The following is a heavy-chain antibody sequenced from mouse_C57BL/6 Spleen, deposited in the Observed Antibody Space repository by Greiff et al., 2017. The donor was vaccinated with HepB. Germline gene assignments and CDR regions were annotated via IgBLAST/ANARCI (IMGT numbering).Heavy chain of an antibody. D-gene: IGHD1-1*01. Sequence: QVQLQQSGAELVRPGTSVKMSCKASGYTFTNSWIGWVKQRPGHGLEWIGDIYPGGGYTNYNEKFKGKATLTADKSSSTAYMQFSSLTSEDSAVYYCAKWEGSGYWYFDVWGTGTTVTVSS. V-gene: IGHV1-63*01. J-gene: IGHJ1*03. CDR1: GYTFTNSW. CDR3: AKWEGSGYWYFDV. CDR2: IYPGGGYT.